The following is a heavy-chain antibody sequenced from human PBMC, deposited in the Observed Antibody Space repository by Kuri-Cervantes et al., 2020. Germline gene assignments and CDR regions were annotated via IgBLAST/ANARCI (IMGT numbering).Heavy chain of an antibody. J-gene: IGHJ3*02. Sequence: SETLSLTCTVSGGSISSGGYYWSWIRQHPGKGLEWIGYIYYSGSTYYNPSLKSRVTISVDTSKNQFSLKLSSVTAADTAMYYCAREEVFWNAFNIWGQGTMVTVSS. D-gene: IGHD1-1*01. V-gene: IGHV4-31*03. CDR3: AREEVFWNAFNI. CDR2: IYYSGST. CDR1: GGSISSGGYY.